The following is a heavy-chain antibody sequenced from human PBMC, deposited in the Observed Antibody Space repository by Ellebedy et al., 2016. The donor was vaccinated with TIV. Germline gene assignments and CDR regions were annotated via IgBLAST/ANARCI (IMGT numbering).Heavy chain of an antibody. V-gene: IGHV3-74*01. Sequence: GGSLRLXCAASGFSFGTNWMNWVRQAPGKGLVWLSRINSDGSTTTYADSVKGRFTISRDNAKNTLYLDMNSLTAEDTATYYCAGNDGYLGEGEYFQHWGQGTQVIVSS. D-gene: IGHD5-24*01. CDR2: INSDGSTT. J-gene: IGHJ1*01. CDR1: GFSFGTNW. CDR3: AGNDGYLGEGEYFQH.